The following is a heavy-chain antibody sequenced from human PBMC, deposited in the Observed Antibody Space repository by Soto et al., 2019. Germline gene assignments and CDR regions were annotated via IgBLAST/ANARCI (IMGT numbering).Heavy chain of an antibody. D-gene: IGHD6-19*01. Sequence: GEPLKISCKGSGYSFTSYWIGRVRQMPGKGLEWMGIIYPGDSDTRYSPSFQGQVTISADKSISTAYLQWSSLKASDTAMYYCARLNGIAVAGTDYYYGMDVWGQGTTVTSP. V-gene: IGHV5-51*01. CDR1: GYSFTSYW. CDR2: IYPGDSDT. J-gene: IGHJ6*02. CDR3: ARLNGIAVAGTDYYYGMDV.